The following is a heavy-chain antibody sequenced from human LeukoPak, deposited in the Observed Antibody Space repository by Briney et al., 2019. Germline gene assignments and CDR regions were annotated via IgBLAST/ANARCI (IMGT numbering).Heavy chain of an antibody. CDR3: ARPARPAITVAAYDY. J-gene: IGHJ4*02. Sequence: GESLKISCKGSGYTFTNFWIGWVRQMPGEGLEWMGIIFPGGSDTRYSPSFQGQVTISVDKSIGTAYLQWNRLKASDTAMYYCARPARPAITVAAYDYWGQGTLVTVSS. CDR1: GYTFTNFW. V-gene: IGHV5-51*01. CDR2: IFPGGSDT. D-gene: IGHD6-19*01.